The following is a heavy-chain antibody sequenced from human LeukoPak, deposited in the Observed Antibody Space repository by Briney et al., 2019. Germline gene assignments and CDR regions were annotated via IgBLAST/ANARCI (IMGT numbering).Heavy chain of an antibody. CDR2: INPNSGGT. CDR3: AKASTFLIVGATFDY. Sequence: GASVKVSCKASGYTFTGYYMHWVRQAPGQGLEWMGWINPNSGGTNYAQKFQGRVTMTRDTSISTAYMELSRLRSDDTAVYYCAKASTFLIVGATFDYWGQGTLVTVSS. D-gene: IGHD1-26*01. J-gene: IGHJ4*02. V-gene: IGHV1-2*02. CDR1: GYTFTGYY.